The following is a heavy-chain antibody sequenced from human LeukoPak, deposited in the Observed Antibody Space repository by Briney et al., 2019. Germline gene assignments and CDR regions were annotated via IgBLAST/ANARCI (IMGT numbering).Heavy chain of an antibody. V-gene: IGHV3-33*01. Sequence: GGSLRLSCAASGFTFSSYGMHWVRQAPVKGLEWVAFIWSDGNNKYYADSVKGRFTISRDNSKNTLYLQMNSLRAEDTAVYYCARDTGGSELGFIYYYYYGMDVWGQGTTVTVSS. D-gene: IGHD1-26*01. CDR1: GFTFSSYG. CDR2: IWSDGNNK. J-gene: IGHJ6*02. CDR3: ARDTGGSELGFIYYYYYGMDV.